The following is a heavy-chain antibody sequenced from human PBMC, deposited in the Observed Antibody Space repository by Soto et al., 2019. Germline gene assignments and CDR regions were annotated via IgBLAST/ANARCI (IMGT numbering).Heavy chain of an antibody. CDR2: ISAYNGNT. J-gene: IGHJ4*02. V-gene: IGHV1-18*04. CDR3: ARDGGYCSGGSCPRGY. D-gene: IGHD2-15*01. CDR1: GYTFTSYG. Sequence: QVQLVQSGAEVKKPGASVKVSCKASGYTFTSYGISCVRQAPGQGLERMGCISAYNGNTNYAQKLQGRVTMTTDTSTSTAYMEPRSLRSDDTAVYYGARDGGYCSGGSCPRGYWGQGTLVTVSS.